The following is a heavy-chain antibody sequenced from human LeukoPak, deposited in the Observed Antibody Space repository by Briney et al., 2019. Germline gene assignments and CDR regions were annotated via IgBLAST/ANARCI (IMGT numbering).Heavy chain of an antibody. V-gene: IGHV1-3*01. J-gene: IGHJ6*02. CDR1: GYTFTSHA. Sequence: ASVKVSCKASGYTFTSHAMHWVRQAPGQRLEWMGWINAGNGNTKYSQKFQGRVTITRDTSASTAYMELSSLRSEDTALYYCASSSGEGTIDYYGMDVWGQGTTVNVSS. CDR2: INAGNGNT. D-gene: IGHD6-25*01. CDR3: ASSSGEGTIDYYGMDV.